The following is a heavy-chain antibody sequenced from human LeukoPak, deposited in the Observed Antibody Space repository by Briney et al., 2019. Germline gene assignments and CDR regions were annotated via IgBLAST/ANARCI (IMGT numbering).Heavy chain of an antibody. CDR2: IYTSGST. D-gene: IGHD1-26*01. Sequence: PSETLSLTCTVSGGSINSNSFYWGWARQPPGKGLEWIGRIYTSGSTNYNPSLKSRVTMSVDTSKNQFSLKLSSVTAADTAVYYCASLGAWAGATDYWGQGTLVTVSS. V-gene: IGHV4-39*07. J-gene: IGHJ4*02. CDR1: GGSINSNSFY. CDR3: ASLGAWAGATDY.